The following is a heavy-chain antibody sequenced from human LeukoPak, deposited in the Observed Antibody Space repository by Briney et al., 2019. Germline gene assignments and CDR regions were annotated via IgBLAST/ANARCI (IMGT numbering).Heavy chain of an antibody. CDR3: ARGLKWDFVEARLWNY. CDR1: GSSFSGYS. V-gene: IGHV4-34*01. CDR2: INHSGST. J-gene: IGHJ4*02. D-gene: IGHD1-26*01. Sequence: LTCAXXGSSFSGYSWSWIRQSPGKGLEGIXXINHSGSTNYNPALTSRGTVSADKCKTQCSLELSSVTPPDTAVYYCARGLKWDFVEARLWNYWGQGTLVTVSS.